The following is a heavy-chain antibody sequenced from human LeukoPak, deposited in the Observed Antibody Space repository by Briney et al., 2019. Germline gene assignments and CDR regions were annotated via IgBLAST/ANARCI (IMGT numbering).Heavy chain of an antibody. D-gene: IGHD6-6*01. J-gene: IGHJ5*02. CDR1: GFTFSSYA. V-gene: IGHV3-30*04. Sequence: GGSLRLSCAASGFTFSSYAMHWVRQAPGKGLEWVAVIPYDGSNKYYADSVKGRFTISRDNSKSTLYVQMNSLRAEDTAVYYCAIVVAARQGTIDPWGQGTLVTISS. CDR2: IPYDGSNK. CDR3: AIVVAARQGTIDP.